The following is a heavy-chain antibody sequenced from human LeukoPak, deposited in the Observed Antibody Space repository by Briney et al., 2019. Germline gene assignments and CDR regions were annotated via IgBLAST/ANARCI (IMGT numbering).Heavy chain of an antibody. CDR2: INPNSGGT. V-gene: IGHV1-2*02. J-gene: IGHJ4*02. CDR1: GYTFTGYY. CDR3: ARGPMVLLWFGELYVAY. Sequence: ASVKVSCKASGYTFTGYYMHWVRQAPGQGLEWMGWINPNSGGTNYAQKFQGRVTMTRDTSTSTAYMELSRLRSDDTAVYYCARGPMVLLWFGELYVAYWGQGTLVTVSS. D-gene: IGHD3-10*01.